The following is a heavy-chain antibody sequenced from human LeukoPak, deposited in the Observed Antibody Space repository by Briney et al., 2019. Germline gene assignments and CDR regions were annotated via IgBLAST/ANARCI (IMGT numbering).Heavy chain of an antibody. J-gene: IGHJ4*02. D-gene: IGHD3-16*02. Sequence: GGSLRLSCAASGFTVSSNYMSWVRQAPGKGLEWVAVISYDGSNKYYADSVKGRFTISRDNSKNTLYLQMNSLRAEDTAVYYCAKEGGYDYVWGSYRYTNYYFDYWGQGTLVTVSS. CDR2: ISYDGSNK. CDR1: GFTVSSNY. CDR3: AKEGGYDYVWGSYRYTNYYFDY. V-gene: IGHV3-30*18.